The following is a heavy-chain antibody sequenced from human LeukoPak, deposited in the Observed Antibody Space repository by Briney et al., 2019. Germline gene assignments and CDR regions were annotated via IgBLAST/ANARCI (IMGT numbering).Heavy chain of an antibody. V-gene: IGHV3-23*01. CDR1: GFTFSNYA. Sequence: GGSLRLSCAASGFTFSNYAMSWVRQAPGEGLEWVSAISGSGGDTYYADSVKGRFTISRDNSKNTLYVQMNSLRAEDTAVYYCAKDAYGSVDVWGQGTTVTVSS. D-gene: IGHD3-10*01. J-gene: IGHJ6*02. CDR3: AKDAYGSVDV. CDR2: ISGSGGDT.